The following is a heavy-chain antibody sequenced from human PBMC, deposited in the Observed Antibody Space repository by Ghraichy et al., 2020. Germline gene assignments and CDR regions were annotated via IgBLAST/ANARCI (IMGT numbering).Heavy chain of an antibody. D-gene: IGHD1-26*01. Sequence: SETLSLTCTVSGGSISSETYYWGWIRQYPGKGLEWIGYIHYSGRTYYNPSLESRVIISVDTSKNQFSLKVTSVTAADTAVYYCARSNSGSVSWGQGTLVTVSS. CDR3: ARSNSGSVS. CDR1: GGSISSETYY. CDR2: IHYSGRT. J-gene: IGHJ5*02. V-gene: IGHV4-31*03.